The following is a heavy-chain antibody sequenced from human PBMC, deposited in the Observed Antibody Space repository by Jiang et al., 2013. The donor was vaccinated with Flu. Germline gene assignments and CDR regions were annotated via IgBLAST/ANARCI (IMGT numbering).Heavy chain of an antibody. CDR1: GFTFTSSA. J-gene: IGHJ3*02. Sequence: GAEVKKPGASVKVSCKASGFTFTSSAMQWVRQARGQRLEWIGWIVVGSGNTNYSQKFQERVTITRDMSTSTAYMELSSLRSEDTAVYYCAASPFWNDDGDAFDIWGQGTMVTVSS. D-gene: IGHD1-1*01. CDR3: AASPFWNDDGDAFDI. CDR2: IVVGSGNT. V-gene: IGHV1-58*02.